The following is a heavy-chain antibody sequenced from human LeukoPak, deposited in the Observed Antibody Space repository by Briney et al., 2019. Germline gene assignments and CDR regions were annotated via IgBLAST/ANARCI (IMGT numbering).Heavy chain of an antibody. Sequence: PGRSLRLSCAASGFTFSSYSMNWVRQAPGKGLEWVSSISSSSSYIYYADSVKGRFTISRDNATNSLYMQMKSLRAEDTAVYYCAREGRIAAGTTTMVFDYWGPGTLVTVSS. V-gene: IGHV3-21*01. CDR3: AREGRIAAGTTTMVFDY. D-gene: IGHD6-13*01. CDR2: ISSSSSYI. J-gene: IGHJ4*02. CDR1: GFTFSSYS.